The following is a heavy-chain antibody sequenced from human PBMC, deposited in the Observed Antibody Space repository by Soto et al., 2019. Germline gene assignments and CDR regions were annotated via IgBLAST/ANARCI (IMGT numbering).Heavy chain of an antibody. V-gene: IGHV1-18*04. CDR1: GYPFSKYG. J-gene: IGHJ5*02. CDR3: ATSYDSGFDP. D-gene: IGHD5-12*01. CDR2: IKPDNGNT. Sequence: QLQLVQSGGEVKKPGASVRVSCEAYGYPFSKYGISWIRQAPGQGLEWMGWIKPDNGNTDYAQKFQGRVTMTTDTSSNTAYMELRSLRSDDTAVYYWATSYDSGFDPWGHGTLVSVSS.